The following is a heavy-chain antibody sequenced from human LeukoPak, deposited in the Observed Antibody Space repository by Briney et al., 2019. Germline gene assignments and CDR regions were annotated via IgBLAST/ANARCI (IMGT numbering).Heavy chain of an antibody. CDR3: VRDGPSWGLL. D-gene: IGHD7-27*01. Sequence: SETLSLTCTVSGVSIGTYYWSWIRQPAGKGLEWIGRIFTTGGANYNPSLKSRVTMSLDTSNNLFSLKLNSVTAADTAVYYCVRDGPSWGLLWGQGALVTVPS. CDR2: IFTTGGA. J-gene: IGHJ4*02. CDR1: GVSIGTYY. V-gene: IGHV4-4*07.